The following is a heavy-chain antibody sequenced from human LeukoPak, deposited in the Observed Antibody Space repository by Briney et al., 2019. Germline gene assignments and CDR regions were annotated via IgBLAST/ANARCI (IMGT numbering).Heavy chain of an antibody. CDR1: GGSISSYY. Sequence: ETLSLTCTVSGGSISSYYWSWIRQPPGKGLEWIGYIYYSGSTNYNPSLKSRVTISVDTSKNQFSLKLSSVTAADTAVYYCARDGGVFQNWFDPWGQGTLVTVSS. CDR3: ARDGGVFQNWFDP. CDR2: IYYSGST. J-gene: IGHJ5*02. D-gene: IGHD2-21*01. V-gene: IGHV4-59*01.